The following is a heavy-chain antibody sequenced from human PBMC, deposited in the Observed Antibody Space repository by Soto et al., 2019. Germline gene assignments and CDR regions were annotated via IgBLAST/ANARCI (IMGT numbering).Heavy chain of an antibody. CDR3: AKDHTKLFSLFWDY. J-gene: IGHJ4*02. CDR1: GFTFSSYA. V-gene: IGHV3-23*01. D-gene: IGHD3-9*01. Sequence: GGSLRLSCAASGFTFSSYAMSWVRQAPGKGLEWVSAISGSGGSTYYADSVKGRFTISRDNSKNTLYLQMNSLRAEDTAVYYCAKDHTKLFSLFWDYWGQGTLVTVSS. CDR2: ISGSGGST.